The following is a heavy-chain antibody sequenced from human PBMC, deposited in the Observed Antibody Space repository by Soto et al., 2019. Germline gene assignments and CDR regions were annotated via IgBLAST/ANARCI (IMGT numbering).Heavy chain of an antibody. J-gene: IGHJ6*02. CDR3: ARSQGGSSSLDIYYYYYYGMDV. Sequence: QVQLVQSGAEVKKPGSSVKVSCKPPGGTFSSYAISWVRQAPGQGLEWMGGIIPIFGTAKYAQKYQGRVTITADESTSTGYMELSSLRSEDTAVYYCARSQGGSSSLDIYYYYYYGMDVWGQGTTVTVSS. CDR1: GGTFSSYA. D-gene: IGHD2-15*01. CDR2: IIPIFGTA. V-gene: IGHV1-69*01.